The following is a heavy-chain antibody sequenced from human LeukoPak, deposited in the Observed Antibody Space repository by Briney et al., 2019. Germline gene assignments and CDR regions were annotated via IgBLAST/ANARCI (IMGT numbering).Heavy chain of an antibody. D-gene: IGHD3-10*01. V-gene: IGHV1-46*01. CDR3: ARDRERITMVRGVIYWVYYYYGMDV. Sequence: ASVKVSCKASGYTFTSYYMHWVRQAPGQGLEXXXXXXPSGGSTSYAQKFQGRVTMTRDTSTSTVYMELSSLRSEDTAVYYCARDRERITMVRGVIYWVYYYYGMDVWGKGTTVTVSS. CDR2: XXPSGGST. CDR1: GYTFTSYY. J-gene: IGHJ6*04.